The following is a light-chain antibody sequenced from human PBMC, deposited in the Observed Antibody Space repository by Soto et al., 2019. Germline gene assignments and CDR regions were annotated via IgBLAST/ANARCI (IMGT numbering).Light chain of an antibody. V-gene: IGKV1-12*01. CDR1: QGIASW. CDR2: TAS. CDR3: QQANTFPRT. J-gene: IGKJ1*01. Sequence: DIEMTQSPSSVSASVGDRVTITCRASQGIASWLAWYQQKPGEAPNLLIHTASILQSGIPSRFSGSGSGTDFTLTISNLQPDDFATYYCQQANTFPRTFGQGTKVDIK.